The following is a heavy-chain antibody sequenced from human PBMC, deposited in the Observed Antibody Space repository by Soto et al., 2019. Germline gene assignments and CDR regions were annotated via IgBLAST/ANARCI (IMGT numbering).Heavy chain of an antibody. Sequence: EVQLVESGGGLVKPGGSLRLSCAASGFSFSNAWMNWVRQAPGKGLEWVGRIKSKTDGGTTDYAAPVKGRFTISRDDSKTTLFLQMNSLKTEDTAVYLCTTDPFHHYDFWSGQPGGLWGRGTQVTVSS. V-gene: IGHV3-15*07. J-gene: IGHJ2*01. D-gene: IGHD3-3*01. CDR2: IKSKTDGGTT. CDR3: TTDPFHHYDFWSGQPGGL. CDR1: GFSFSNAW.